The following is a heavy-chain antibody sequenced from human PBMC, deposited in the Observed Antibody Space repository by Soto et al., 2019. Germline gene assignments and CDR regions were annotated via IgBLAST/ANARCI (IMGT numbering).Heavy chain of an antibody. J-gene: IGHJ4*02. CDR2: IKQDGSEK. D-gene: IGHD3-10*01. CDR1: GFTFSTYS. Sequence: EVQLVESGGGLVKPGGSLRLSCAASGFTFSTYSMNWVRQAPGKGLEWVANIKQDGSEKYYVDSVKGRFTISRDNAKNSLYLQMNSLRAEDTAVYYCARAPYYYGSGSYFFYWGQGTLVTVSS. V-gene: IGHV3-7*03. CDR3: ARAPYYYGSGSYFFY.